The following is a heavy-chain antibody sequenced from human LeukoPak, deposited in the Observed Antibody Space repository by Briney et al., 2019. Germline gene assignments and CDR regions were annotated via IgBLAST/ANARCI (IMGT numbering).Heavy chain of an antibody. V-gene: IGHV3-48*04. D-gene: IGHD3-3*01. Sequence: PGGSLRLSCAASGFTFSSYSMNWVRQAPGKGLEWVSYISSSGSTVYYADSVKGRFTISRDNAKNSLYLQMNSLRAEDTALYYCARDHGIWESYDAFDIWGQGTTVTVSS. J-gene: IGHJ3*02. CDR3: ARDHGIWESYDAFDI. CDR1: GFTFSSYS. CDR2: ISSSGSTV.